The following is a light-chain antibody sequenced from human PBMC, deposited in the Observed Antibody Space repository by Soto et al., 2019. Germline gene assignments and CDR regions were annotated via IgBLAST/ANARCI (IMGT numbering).Light chain of an antibody. CDR2: GAS. Sequence: EIVMTQSPATLSVSPGERATLSCRASQSVTSNLAWYQQQLGQSPRLLIYGASTRATGIPARFSGSGSGTDFNLTISSLQSEDFAIYFCQQYDNWPPWTFGQGTKVEIK. J-gene: IGKJ1*01. CDR3: QQYDNWPPWT. CDR1: QSVTSN. V-gene: IGKV3-15*01.